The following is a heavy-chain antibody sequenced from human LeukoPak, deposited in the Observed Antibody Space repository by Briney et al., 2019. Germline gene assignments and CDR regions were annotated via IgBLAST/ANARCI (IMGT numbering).Heavy chain of an antibody. CDR1: GGTFSNDA. V-gene: IGHV1-18*01. D-gene: IGHD3-16*01. CDR2: ISAYNGNT. J-gene: IGHJ3*02. Sequence: ASVKVSCKASGGTFSNDAISWVRQAPGQGLEWMGWISAYNGNTNYAQKLQGRVTMTTDTSTSTAYMELRSLRSEDTAVYYCARAGDGDDAFDIWGQGTMVTVSS. CDR3: ARAGDGDDAFDI.